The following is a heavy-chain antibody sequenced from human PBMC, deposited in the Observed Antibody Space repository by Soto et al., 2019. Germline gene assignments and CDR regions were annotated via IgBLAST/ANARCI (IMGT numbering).Heavy chain of an antibody. J-gene: IGHJ4*02. CDR2: SKHKTERSTT. CDR1: GFXFSDHY. CDR3: AYSSAKEPFFE. Sequence: LSLYCAASGFXFSDHYVDWVRQAPGKGLEWVGLSKHKTERSTTEYAASLKGRFTISRDDSKNSLYLQMTSLKIEDTAVYYCAYSSAKEPFFEWGQGALVTVSS. D-gene: IGHD3-22*01. V-gene: IGHV3-72*01.